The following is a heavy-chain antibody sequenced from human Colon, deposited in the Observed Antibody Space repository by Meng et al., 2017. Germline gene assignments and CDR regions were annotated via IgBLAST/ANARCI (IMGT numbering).Heavy chain of an antibody. CDR3: ASRGFSYGYVSF. J-gene: IGHJ4*02. CDR1: GGSLSNSNW. V-gene: IGHV4-4*02. CDR2: IYHSGNT. D-gene: IGHD5-18*01. Sequence: QVALQESGQGLVKPSGTLSLTCAVSGGSLSNSNWWSWVRQSTGKGLEWIGEIYHSGNTNYNPSLKSRVTISVDKSKNQFSLKVSSVTAADTAVYYCASRGFSYGYVSFWGQGTLVTVSS.